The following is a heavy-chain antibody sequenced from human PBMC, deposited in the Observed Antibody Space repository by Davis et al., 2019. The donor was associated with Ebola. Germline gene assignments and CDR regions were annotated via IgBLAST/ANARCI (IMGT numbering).Heavy chain of an antibody. J-gene: IGHJ4*02. CDR3: ARAEVGHASPFDC. CDR2: MYYDGSA. CDR1: GGSISSYY. V-gene: IGHV4-59*12. Sequence: GSLRLSCTVSGGSISSYYWGWIRQFSGKGLEWIGYMYYDGSAFHNPPLKSRATISLDKSNNQFSLKLRSVTAADTAVYYCARAEVGHASPFDCWGQGTLVTVSS. D-gene: IGHD3/OR15-3a*01.